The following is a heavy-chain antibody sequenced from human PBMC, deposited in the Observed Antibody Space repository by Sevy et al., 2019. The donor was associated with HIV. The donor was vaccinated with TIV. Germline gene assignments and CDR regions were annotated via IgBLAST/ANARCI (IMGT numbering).Heavy chain of an antibody. D-gene: IGHD2-2*02. Sequence: GGSLRLSCAASGFTFSNAWMSWVRQAPGKGLEWVGRIKSKTDGGTTDYAAPVKGRFTISRDDSKNTLYLQMNSLKTADTAVYYCTTDLTFLRYPPGYCSSTSCYTRFDPWGQGTLVTVSS. J-gene: IGHJ5*02. CDR2: IKSKTDGGTT. V-gene: IGHV3-15*01. CDR3: TTDLTFLRYPPGYCSSTSCYTRFDP. CDR1: GFTFSNAW.